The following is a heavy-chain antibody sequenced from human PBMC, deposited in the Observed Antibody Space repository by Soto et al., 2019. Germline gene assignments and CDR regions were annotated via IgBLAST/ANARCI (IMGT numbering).Heavy chain of an antibody. D-gene: IGHD6-13*01. Sequence: GALRLSCAPPVLTFCDSYMTWIRQAPGKGLEWVSYISSSGSPIYYADSVKGRFTISRDNAKNSLYLQMNSLRAEDTALYSCARGGQQLHGMDVWGQGTTVTVS. V-gene: IGHV3-11*01. CDR3: ARGGQQLHGMDV. J-gene: IGHJ6*02. CDR2: ISSSGSPI. CDR1: VLTFCDSY.